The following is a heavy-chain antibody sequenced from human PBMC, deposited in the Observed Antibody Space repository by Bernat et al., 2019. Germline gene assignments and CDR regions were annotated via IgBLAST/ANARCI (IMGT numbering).Heavy chain of an antibody. J-gene: IGHJ6*02. CDR1: GFTVSSNY. CDR2: IYSGGST. D-gene: IGHD4-23*01. V-gene: IGHV3-53*02. CDR3: VSRTVVPRLDYYYYGMDV. Sequence: EVQLVETGGGLIQPGGSLRLSCAASGFTVSSNYMSWVRQAPGKGLEWVSVIYSGGSTYYADSVKGRFTISRDNSKNTLYLQMNSLRAEDTAVYYCVSRTVVPRLDYYYYGMDVWGQGTTVTVSS.